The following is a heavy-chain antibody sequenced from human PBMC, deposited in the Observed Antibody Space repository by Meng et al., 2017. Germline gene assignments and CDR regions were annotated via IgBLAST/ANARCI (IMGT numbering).Heavy chain of an antibody. CDR3: ARDKGGYSYGPDAFDI. J-gene: IGHJ3*02. D-gene: IGHD5-18*01. CDR1: GGSVSSGSYY. Sequence: SETLSLTCTVSGGSVSSGSYYWSWIRQPPGKGLEWTGYIYYSGSTNYNPSLKSRVTISVDTSKNQFSLKLSSVTAADTAVYYCARDKGGYSYGPDAFDIWGQGTMVTVSS. CDR2: IYYSGST. V-gene: IGHV4-61*01.